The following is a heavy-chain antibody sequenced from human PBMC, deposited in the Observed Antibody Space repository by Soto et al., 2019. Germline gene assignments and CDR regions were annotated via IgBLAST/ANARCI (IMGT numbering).Heavy chain of an antibody. V-gene: IGHV1-3*01. D-gene: IGHD2-21*01. CDR2: ITARDGNT. CDR1: GYTFTSYA. Sequence: ASVKVSCKASGYTFTSYAMHWVRLAPGQRLEWMGWITARDGNTKYAQKFQGRVTMTRDTSTSTVYMELSSLRSEVTAVYYCARGTIAMYYFDHWVLGTLVTVSS. CDR3: ARGTIAMYYFDH. J-gene: IGHJ4*02.